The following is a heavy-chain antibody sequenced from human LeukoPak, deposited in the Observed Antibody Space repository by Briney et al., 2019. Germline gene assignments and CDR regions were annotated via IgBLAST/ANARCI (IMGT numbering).Heavy chain of an antibody. Sequence: PGGSLRLSCAASGFTFSNYEINWVRQAPGNGLEWVSYITTSGSTKYYADSVKGRFAISRDNSKNTLYLQMNSLRAEDTAVYYCAREFGDYIDYWGQGTLVTVSS. CDR3: AREFGDYIDY. CDR1: GFTFSNYE. D-gene: IGHD3-10*01. V-gene: IGHV3-48*03. CDR2: ITTSGSTK. J-gene: IGHJ4*02.